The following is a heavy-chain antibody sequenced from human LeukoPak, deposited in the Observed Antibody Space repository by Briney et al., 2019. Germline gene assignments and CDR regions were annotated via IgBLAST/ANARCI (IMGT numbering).Heavy chain of an antibody. CDR3: ARAASYYYDSSGSSSLFDP. CDR1: GGTFSSYA. CDR2: IIPIFGTA. Sequence: SVKVSCKASGGTFSSYAISWVRQAPGQGLEWMGGIIPIFGTANYAQKFQGRVTITTDESTSTAYMELSSLRSEDTAVYYCARAASYYYDSSGSSSLFDPWGQGSLVTVSS. D-gene: IGHD3-22*01. V-gene: IGHV1-69*05. J-gene: IGHJ5*02.